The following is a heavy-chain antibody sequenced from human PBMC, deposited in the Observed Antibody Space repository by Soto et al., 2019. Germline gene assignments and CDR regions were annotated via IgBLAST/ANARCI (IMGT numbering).Heavy chain of an antibody. CDR2: ISASGSSI. CDR3: AXVASSSSGVIFDY. D-gene: IGHD6-6*01. V-gene: IGHV3-11*01. CDR1: GFTFGDYY. Sequence: QVHLVESGGNLVEPGGPLRLSCAGSGFTFGDYYMSWIRQAPGRGLEWISYISASGSSIYYADSVKGRFAISRDNAKNSLYLQLTRLRAEDTAVYYXAXVASSSSGVIFDYWGQGTLVTVSS. J-gene: IGHJ4*02.